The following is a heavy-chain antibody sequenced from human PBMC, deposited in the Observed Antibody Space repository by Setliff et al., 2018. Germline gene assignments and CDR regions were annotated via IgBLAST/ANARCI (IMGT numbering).Heavy chain of an antibody. D-gene: IGHD2-15*01. V-gene: IGHV3-48*01. CDR1: GFTFSSYS. J-gene: IGHJ5*02. Sequence: PGGSLRLSCAGSGFTFSSYSMNWVRQAPGKGLEWVSYISSSSTTIYYADSVKGRFTISRDNAKNSLYLQMNSLRAEDTAVYYCAKREIIAVTRWFDPWGQGTLVTVSS. CDR2: ISSSSTTI. CDR3: AKREIIAVTRWFDP.